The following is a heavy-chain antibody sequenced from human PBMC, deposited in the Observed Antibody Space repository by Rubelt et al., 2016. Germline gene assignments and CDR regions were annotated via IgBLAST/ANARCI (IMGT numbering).Heavy chain of an antibody. CDR3: ARRSGSYFDCDF. CDR1: GGTFSSYA. J-gene: IGHJ4*02. CDR2: INPKSGDT. V-gene: IGHV1-2*02. Sequence: QVQLVQSGAEVKKPGSSVKVSCKASGGTFSSYAISWVRQAPGQGLEWMGWINPKSGDTDYAQKFRGRVTRTRETATSTAYVERSRLTSDDTAVYYCARRSGSYFDCDFWGQGTLVTVSS. D-gene: IGHD3-10*01.